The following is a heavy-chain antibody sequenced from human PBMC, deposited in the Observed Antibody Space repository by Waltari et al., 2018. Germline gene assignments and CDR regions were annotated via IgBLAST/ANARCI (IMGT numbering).Heavy chain of an antibody. D-gene: IGHD6-13*01. CDR1: GYPFTGSY. J-gene: IGHJ5*02. V-gene: IGHV1-2*06. CDR3: ARDARDSSSFTP. CDR2: INPNSGGT. Sequence: QLQLVQSGAEVKNPGASVTVSCQASGYPFTGSYMLWVRQAPGQGLEWMGRINPNSGGTNKAQKFQGRITMTRDTSISTAYMELSRLRSDDAAVYYCARDARDSSSFTPWGQGTLVTVSS.